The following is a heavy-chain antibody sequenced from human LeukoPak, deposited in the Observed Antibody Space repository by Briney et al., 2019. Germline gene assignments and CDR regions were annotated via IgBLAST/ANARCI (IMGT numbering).Heavy chain of an antibody. CDR3: ARGDYDFWSGNWRFDP. D-gene: IGHD3-3*01. CDR1: GGSISSYY. J-gene: IGHJ5*02. Sequence: PSETLSLTCTVSGGSISSYYWSWIRQPAGKGLEWIGRIYTSGSTNYNPSLKSRVTMSVDTSKNQFSLEVDSVSAADTAVYYCARGDYDFWSGNWRFDPWGQGTLVTVSS. V-gene: IGHV4-4*07. CDR2: IYTSGST.